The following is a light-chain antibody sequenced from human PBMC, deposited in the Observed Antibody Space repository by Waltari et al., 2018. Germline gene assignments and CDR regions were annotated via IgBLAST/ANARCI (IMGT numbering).Light chain of an antibody. CDR3: SSYPRTGTWL. CDR2: DVT. Sequence: QSALTQPTSVSGSPGQWVTNSCTETSSDSVDYEFVSWYQQHPGKAPKLIIFDVTTRPSGVSIRFSGSKSGSTASLTISGLQAEDEADYFCSSYPRTGTWLFGGGTKLTVL. CDR1: SSDSVDYEF. J-gene: IGLJ3*02. V-gene: IGLV2-14*03.